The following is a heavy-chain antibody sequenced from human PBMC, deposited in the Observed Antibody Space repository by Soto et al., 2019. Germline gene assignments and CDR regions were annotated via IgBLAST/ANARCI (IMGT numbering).Heavy chain of an antibody. CDR3: ARDNPCVGSAVAGGYYYYYGMDV. D-gene: IGHD6-19*01. J-gene: IGHJ6*02. CDR2: INHSGST. CDR1: GGSFSGYY. V-gene: IGHV4-34*01. Sequence: SETLSLTCAVYGGSFSGYYWSWIRQPPGKGLEWIGEINHSGSTNYNPSLKSRVTISVDTSKNQFSLKLSSVTAADTAVYYCARDNPCVGSAVAGGYYYYYGMDVWGQGTTVTVSS.